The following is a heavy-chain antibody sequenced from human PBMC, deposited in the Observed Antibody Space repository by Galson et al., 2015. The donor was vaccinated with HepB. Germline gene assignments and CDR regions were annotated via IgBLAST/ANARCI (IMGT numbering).Heavy chain of an antibody. CDR1: GFSFSRYS. CDR3: ARVSGEIDYVSDY. CDR2: ISSTSVFM. D-gene: IGHD3-10*01. J-gene: IGHJ4*02. V-gene: IGHV3-21*01. Sequence: SLRLSCAASGFSFSRYSMTWVRQAPGKALEWVSSISSTSVFMYYADSMKGRFTVSRDNAKNSLYLQMNSLRVEDTAMYYCARVSGEIDYVSDYWGQGTLVTVSS.